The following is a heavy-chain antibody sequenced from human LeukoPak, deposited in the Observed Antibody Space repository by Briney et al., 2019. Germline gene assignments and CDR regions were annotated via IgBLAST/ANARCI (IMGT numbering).Heavy chain of an antibody. CDR1: GFTFSSYS. CDR2: ISSSSSYI. V-gene: IGHV3-21*01. Sequence: GGSLRLSCGASGFTFSSYSMNWVRQAPGKGLEWVSSISSSSSYIYYADSVKGRFTISRDNAKNSLYLQMNSLRAEDTAVYYCAELGITMIGGVWGKGTTVTISS. J-gene: IGHJ6*04. D-gene: IGHD3-10*02. CDR3: AELGITMIGGV.